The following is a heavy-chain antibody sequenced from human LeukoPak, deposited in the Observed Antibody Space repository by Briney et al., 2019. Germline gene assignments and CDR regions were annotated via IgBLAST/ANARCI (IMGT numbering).Heavy chain of an antibody. Sequence: SETLSLTRTVSGGSISSYYWSWIRQPPGKGLEWIGYIYYSGSTNYNPSLKSRVTISVDTSKNQFSLKLSSVTAADTAVYYCARDSIAARPGDAFDIWGQGTMVTVSS. CDR3: ARDSIAARPGDAFDI. V-gene: IGHV4-59*01. CDR1: GGSISSYY. J-gene: IGHJ3*02. CDR2: IYYSGST. D-gene: IGHD6-6*01.